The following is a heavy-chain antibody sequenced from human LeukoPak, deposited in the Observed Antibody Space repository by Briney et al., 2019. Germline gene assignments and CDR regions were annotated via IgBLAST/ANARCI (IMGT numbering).Heavy chain of an antibody. V-gene: IGHV4-61*02. CDR1: GGSISDGTYY. Sequence: SETLSLTCTVSGGSISDGTYYWSWIRQPAGKGLEWIGRIYTSGSTNYNPSLKSRVTISVDTSKNQFSLKLSSVTAADTAVYYCARAHDYVPRSYGMDVWGQGTTVTVSS. D-gene: IGHD4-17*01. J-gene: IGHJ6*02. CDR3: ARAHDYVPRSYGMDV. CDR2: IYTSGST.